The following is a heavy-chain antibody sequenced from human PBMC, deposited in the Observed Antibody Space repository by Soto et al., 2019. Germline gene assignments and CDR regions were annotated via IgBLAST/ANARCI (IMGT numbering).Heavy chain of an antibody. CDR3: ARVPMVRGVSRWFDP. CDR2: IYHSGST. D-gene: IGHD3-10*01. J-gene: IGHJ5*02. V-gene: IGHV4-30-2*01. Sequence: SETLSLTCAVSGGSISSGGYSWSWIRQPPGKGLEWIGYIYHSGSTYYNPSLKSRVTISVDRSKNQFSLKLSSVTAADTAVYYCARVPMVRGVSRWFDPWGQGTLVTVSS. CDR1: GGSISSGGYS.